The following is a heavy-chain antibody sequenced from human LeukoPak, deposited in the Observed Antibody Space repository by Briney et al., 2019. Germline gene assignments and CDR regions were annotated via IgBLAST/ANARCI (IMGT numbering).Heavy chain of an antibody. CDR1: GGTFSSYA. V-gene: IGHV1-69*05. Sequence: GSSVKVPCKASGGTFSSYAISWVRQAPGQGLEWMGGIIPIFGTANYAQKFQGRVTITTDESTSTAYMELSSLRSEDTAVYYCAIPPEPYGYCSGGSCYRFDYWGQGTLVTVSS. CDR3: AIPPEPYGYCSGGSCYRFDY. CDR2: IIPIFGTA. J-gene: IGHJ4*02. D-gene: IGHD2-15*01.